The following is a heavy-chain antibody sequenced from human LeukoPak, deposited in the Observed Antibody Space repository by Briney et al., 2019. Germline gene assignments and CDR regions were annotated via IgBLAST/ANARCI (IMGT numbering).Heavy chain of an antibody. V-gene: IGHV3-7*03. D-gene: IGHD6-6*01. CDR1: GFTFSGFW. Sequence: GGSLRLSCAVSGFTFSGFWMSWSRQAPGKGLEWVASINSDGSEGYYADVVKGRFTISRDNAKTSLYLQINSLRAEDTAVYYCARSSYSSSSSVWGQGTMVTVSS. CDR2: INSDGSEG. CDR3: ARSSYSSSSSV. J-gene: IGHJ3*01.